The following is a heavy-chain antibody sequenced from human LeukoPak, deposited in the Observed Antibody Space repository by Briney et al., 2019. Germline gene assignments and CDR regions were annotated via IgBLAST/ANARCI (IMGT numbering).Heavy chain of an antibody. J-gene: IGHJ4*02. CDR3: ARGRRSGITMVRGVNGPYYFDY. CDR1: GCTFTGYY. V-gene: IGHV1-2*04. D-gene: IGHD3-10*01. Sequence: HVASVKVSCKASGCTFTGYYMHWVRQAPGQGLEWMGWINPNSGGTNYAQKFQGWVTMTRDMSISTAYMELSRLRSDDTAVYYSARGRRSGITMVRGVNGPYYFDYWGQGTLVTVSS. CDR2: INPNSGGT.